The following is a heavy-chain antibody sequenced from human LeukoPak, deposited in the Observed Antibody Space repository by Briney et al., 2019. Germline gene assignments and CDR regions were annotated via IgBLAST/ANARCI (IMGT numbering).Heavy chain of an antibody. Sequence: GGSLRLSCAASGFTFSSYSMNWVRQAPGKGLEWVSYISSGSSTIYYADSVKGRFTISRDNAKDSLYLQMNSLRAEDTAVYYCAELGITMIGGVWGKGTTVTISS. CDR3: AELGITMIGGV. CDR1: GFTFSSYS. J-gene: IGHJ6*04. D-gene: IGHD3-10*02. CDR2: ISSGSSTI. V-gene: IGHV3-48*01.